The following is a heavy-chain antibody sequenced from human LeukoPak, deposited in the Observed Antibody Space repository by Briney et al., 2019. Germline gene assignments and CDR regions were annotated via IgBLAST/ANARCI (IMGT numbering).Heavy chain of an antibody. V-gene: IGHV1-24*01. CDR2: FDPEDGET. J-gene: IGHJ3*02. D-gene: IGHD5-24*01. CDR3: ATVREMATITGDAFDI. Sequence: ASVKVSCKVSGYTLTELSMHWVRQAPGKGLEWMGGFDPEDGETIYAQKFQGRVTVTEDTSTDTAYMELSSLGSEDTAVYYCATVREMATITGDAFDIWGQGTMVTVSS. CDR1: GYTLTELS.